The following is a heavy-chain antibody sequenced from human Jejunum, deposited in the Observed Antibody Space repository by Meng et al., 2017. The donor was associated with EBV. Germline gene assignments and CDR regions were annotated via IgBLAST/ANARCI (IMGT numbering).Heavy chain of an antibody. CDR2: MNPNSGNT. D-gene: IGHD3-16*02. CDR1: GYTFTSYD. Sequence: VSLVQSGAEVKKPGASVKVSFTASGYTFTSYDINWVRQATGQGLEWMGWMNPNSGNTGYAQKFQGRVTMTRNTSISTAYMELSSLRSEDTAVYYRARGRVWGSYQDYWGQGTLVTVSS. CDR3: ARGRVWGSYQDY. V-gene: IGHV1-8*01. J-gene: IGHJ4*02.